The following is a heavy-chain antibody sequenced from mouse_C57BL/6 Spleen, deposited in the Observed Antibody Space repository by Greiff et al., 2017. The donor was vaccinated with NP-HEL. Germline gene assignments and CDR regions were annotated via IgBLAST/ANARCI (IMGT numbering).Heavy chain of an antibody. CDR1: GYTFTSYW. CDR2: IDPSDSYT. J-gene: IGHJ3*01. V-gene: IGHV1-50*01. D-gene: IGHD3-3*01. Sequence: QVQLQQPGAELVKPGASVKLSCKASGYTFTSYWMQWVKQRPGQGLEWIGEIDPSDSYTNYNQKFKGKATLTVDTSSSTAYMQLSSLTSEDSAVYYCARWGDFFAYWGQGTLVTVSA. CDR3: ARWGDFFAY.